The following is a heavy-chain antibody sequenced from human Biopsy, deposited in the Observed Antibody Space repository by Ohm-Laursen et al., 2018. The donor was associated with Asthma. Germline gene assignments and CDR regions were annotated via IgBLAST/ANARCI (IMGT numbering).Heavy chain of an antibody. CDR2: IYHSGST. Sequence: QILSLICAVSGGSISSGGYSWSWIRQPPGKGLEWIGYIYHSGSTYYNPSLKSRVTISVDRSKNRFSLKLSSVTAADTAVYYCARVKDGYNFDYWGQGTLVTVSS. V-gene: IGHV4-30-2*01. D-gene: IGHD5-24*01. CDR3: ARVKDGYNFDY. J-gene: IGHJ4*02. CDR1: GGSISSGGYS.